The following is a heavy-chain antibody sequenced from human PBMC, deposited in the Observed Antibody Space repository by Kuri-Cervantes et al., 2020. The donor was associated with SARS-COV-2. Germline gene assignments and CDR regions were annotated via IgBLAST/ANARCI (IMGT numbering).Heavy chain of an antibody. J-gene: IGHJ6*03. D-gene: IGHD6-19*01. V-gene: IGHV1-69*13. CDR3: ARDLVVSSGWDYYMDV. CDR2: IIPIFGTA. CDR1: GGTFSSYA. Sequence: SVKVSCKASGGTFSSYAISWVRQAPGQGLEWMGGIIPIFGTANYAQKFQGRVTITADESTSTAYMELSSLRAEETAVYYCARDLVVSSGWDYYMDVWGKGTTVTVSS.